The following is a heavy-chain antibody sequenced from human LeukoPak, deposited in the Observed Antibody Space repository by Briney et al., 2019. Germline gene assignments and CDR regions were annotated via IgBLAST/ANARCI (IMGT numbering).Heavy chain of an antibody. J-gene: IGHJ4*02. Sequence: GESLKISCKGSGYGFTSYWIGWVRQMPGKGLEWMGIIYPGDSDTRYSPSFQGQVTISADKSISTAYLQWSSLKASDTAMYYSARQGYYYDSSGYYYLAYWGQGTLVTVSS. CDR1: GYGFTSYW. V-gene: IGHV5-51*01. CDR2: IYPGDSDT. D-gene: IGHD3-22*01. CDR3: ARQGYYYDSSGYYYLAY.